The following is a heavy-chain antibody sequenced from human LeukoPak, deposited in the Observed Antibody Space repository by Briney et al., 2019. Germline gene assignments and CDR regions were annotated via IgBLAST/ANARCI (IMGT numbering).Heavy chain of an antibody. D-gene: IGHD3-9*01. CDR2: ISGSSGST. CDR1: GFTFSSYA. J-gene: IGHJ4*02. V-gene: IGHV3-23*01. Sequence: PGGSLRLSCAASGFTFSSYAMSWVRQAPEKGLEWLSAISGSSGSTYYADSVKGRFTISRYNSKNTLYLQMNSLRSDHTAVYYRVCVLRYLDWLEGPIDYCGERSLVTVSS. CDR3: VCVLRYLDWLEGPIDY.